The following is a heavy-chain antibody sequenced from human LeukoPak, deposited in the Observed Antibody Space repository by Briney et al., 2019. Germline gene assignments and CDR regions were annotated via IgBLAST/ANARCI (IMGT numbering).Heavy chain of an antibody. D-gene: IGHD1-7*01. J-gene: IGHJ4*02. V-gene: IGHV3-30*18. CDR2: ISYDGSNK. Sequence: GRSLRLSCAASGFTFSSYGMHWVRQAPGKGLEWVAVISYDGSNKYYADSVKGRFTISRDNSKNTLYLQMNSLRAEDTAVYYCAKDERNWNYNLASQTYDWGQGTLVTVSS. CDR3: AKDERNWNYNLASQTYD. CDR1: GFTFSSYG.